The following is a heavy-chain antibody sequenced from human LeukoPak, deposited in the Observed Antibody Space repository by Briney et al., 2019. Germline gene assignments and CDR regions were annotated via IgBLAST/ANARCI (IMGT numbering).Heavy chain of an antibody. CDR2: VNHSGST. V-gene: IGHV4-34*01. J-gene: IGHJ5*02. CDR1: GGSFSGYY. D-gene: IGHD5-24*01. CDR3: ARDRLQFQS. Sequence: SETLSLTCAVYGGSFSGYYWSWIRQPPGKGLEWIGEVNHSGSTNYNPSLKSRVTISVDTSKNQFSLKLSSVTAADTAVYYCARDRLQFQSWGQGTLVTVSS.